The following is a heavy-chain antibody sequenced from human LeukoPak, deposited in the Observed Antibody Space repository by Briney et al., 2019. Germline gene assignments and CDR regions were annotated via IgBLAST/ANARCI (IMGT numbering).Heavy chain of an antibody. Sequence: ASVKVSCKASGGTFSSYAISWVRQAPGQGLEWMGGIIPIFGTANYAQKFQGRVTITADKSTSTAYMELSSLRSEDTAVYYCASPWRGSSGSYLDYWGQGTLVTVSS. CDR1: GGTFSSYA. V-gene: IGHV1-69*06. CDR3: ASPWRGSSGSYLDY. J-gene: IGHJ4*02. CDR2: IIPIFGTA. D-gene: IGHD1-26*01.